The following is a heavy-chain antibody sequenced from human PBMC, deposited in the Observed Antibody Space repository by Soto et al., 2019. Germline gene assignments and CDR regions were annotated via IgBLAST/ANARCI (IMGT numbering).Heavy chain of an antibody. J-gene: IGHJ3*02. CDR3: AREGGSYDSGGYLIRGAFDI. V-gene: IGHV4-31*03. D-gene: IGHD3-22*01. CDR2: IYFRGNT. Sequence: SETLSLTCSVSGDSISRIDYYWTWIRQHPEKGLEWIGNIYFRGNTYYSPSLESRLTISVDTSKNQFSLKLTSVTAADTAVYYCAREGGSYDSGGYLIRGAFDIWGQGTMVTV. CDR1: GDSISRIDYY.